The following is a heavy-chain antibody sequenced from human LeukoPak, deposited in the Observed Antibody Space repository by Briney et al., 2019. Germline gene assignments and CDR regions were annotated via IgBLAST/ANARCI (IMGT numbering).Heavy chain of an antibody. Sequence: PGGSLRLSCAASGFTFSSYSMNWVRQAPGKGLEWVSSISSSSSYIYYADSVKGRFTISRDNAKNSLYLQMNSLRAEDTALYYCARDLSRDGYNEEHDYWGQGTLVTVSS. CDR3: ARDLSRDGYNEEHDY. CDR1: GFTFSSYS. CDR2: ISSSSSYI. D-gene: IGHD5-24*01. V-gene: IGHV3-21*04. J-gene: IGHJ4*02.